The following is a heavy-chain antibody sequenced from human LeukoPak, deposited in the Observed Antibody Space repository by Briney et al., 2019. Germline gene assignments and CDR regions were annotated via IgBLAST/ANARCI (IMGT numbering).Heavy chain of an antibody. V-gene: IGHV3-7*05. CDR3: ARALRDDGSAYRALDC. J-gene: IGHJ4*02. CDR2: IKQDGSEQ. D-gene: IGHD3-22*01. Sequence: GGSLRLSCAASGFTFSTYAIHWARQAPGKGLEWVANIKQDGSEQNYVDSVKGRFTISRDNGKNSLYLQMNSLRAEDTAMYFCARALRDDGSAYRALDCWGQGTLVTVSS. CDR1: GFTFSTYA.